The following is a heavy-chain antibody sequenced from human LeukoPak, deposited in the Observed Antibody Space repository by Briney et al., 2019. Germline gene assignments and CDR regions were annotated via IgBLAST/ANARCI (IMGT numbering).Heavy chain of an antibody. Sequence: GGSLRLSCAASGFTFSSYSMNWVRQAPGKGLEWVSSISSSSSYIYYADSVKGRFTISRDNAKNSLYLQMNSLRAEDTAVYYCARDRGVGATSPSWGQGTLVTVSS. CDR1: GFTFSSYS. D-gene: IGHD1-26*01. V-gene: IGHV3-21*01. CDR2: ISSSSSYI. CDR3: ARDRGVGATSPS. J-gene: IGHJ5*02.